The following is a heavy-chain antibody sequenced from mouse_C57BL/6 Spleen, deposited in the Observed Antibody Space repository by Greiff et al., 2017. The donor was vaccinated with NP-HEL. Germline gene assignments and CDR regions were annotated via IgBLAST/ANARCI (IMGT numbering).Heavy chain of an antibody. J-gene: IGHJ2*01. CDR3: ARPFYYYGSSSPYFDY. D-gene: IGHD1-1*01. CDR2: ISSGSSTI. CDR1: GFTFSDYG. V-gene: IGHV5-17*01. Sequence: EVMLVESGGGLVKPGGSLKLSCAASGFTFSDYGMHWVRQAPEKGLEWVAYISSGSSTIYYADTVKGRFTISRDNAKNTLFLQMTSLRSEDTAMYYCARPFYYYGSSSPYFDYWGQGTTLTVSS.